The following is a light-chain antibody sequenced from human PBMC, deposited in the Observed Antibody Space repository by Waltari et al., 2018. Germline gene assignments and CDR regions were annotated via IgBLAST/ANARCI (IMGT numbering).Light chain of an antibody. CDR2: AAS. V-gene: IGKV1-39*01. Sequence: DIQMTQSPSSLSASVVYRVTITCRASQRISSYLNWYQQKPGKAPKLLIYAASSLQSGVPSRCSGSGSGTDFTLTISSLQPEDFATYYCQQSYSTPPYTFGQGTKLEIK. J-gene: IGKJ2*01. CDR1: QRISSY. CDR3: QQSYSTPPYT.